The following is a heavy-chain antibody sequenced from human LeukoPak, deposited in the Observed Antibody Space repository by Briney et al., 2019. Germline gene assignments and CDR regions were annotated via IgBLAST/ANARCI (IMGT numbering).Heavy chain of an antibody. V-gene: IGHV4-61*08. CDR3: ARVLRPAAPTVYYYGMDV. D-gene: IGHD2-2*01. Sequence: SETLSLTCTVSGGSISSGDYYWSWIRQPPGKGLEWIGYIYYSGSTNYNPSLKSRVTISVDTSKNQFSLKLSSVTAADTAVYYCARVLRPAAPTVYYYGMDVWGQGTTVTVSS. CDR2: IYYSGST. J-gene: IGHJ6*02. CDR1: GGSISSGDYY.